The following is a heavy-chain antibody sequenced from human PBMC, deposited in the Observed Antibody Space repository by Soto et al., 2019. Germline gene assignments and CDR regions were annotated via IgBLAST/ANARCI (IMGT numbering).Heavy chain of an antibody. V-gene: IGHV1-18*01. J-gene: IGHJ4*02. D-gene: IGHD3-9*01. CDR3: AIDPPYYDILTGYGY. Sequence: QVQLVQSGAEVKKPGASVKVSCKASGYTFTSYGISWVRQAPGQGLEWMGWISAYNGNTNYAQKLKGRVTMTTDTPTSTAYMELRSLRSDDTAVYYCAIDPPYYDILTGYGYWGQGTLVTVSS. CDR2: ISAYNGNT. CDR1: GYTFTSYG.